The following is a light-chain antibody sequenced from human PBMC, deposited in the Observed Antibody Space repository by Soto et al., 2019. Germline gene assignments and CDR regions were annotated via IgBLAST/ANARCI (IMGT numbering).Light chain of an antibody. J-gene: IGKJ4*01. Sequence: EIVLTQSPGTLSLSPGERATLSCRASQSVRSNFVAWYQEKPGQAPRFLISGASNRATGIPDRFSGSGSGTDFTLTISRLEPEDFAVYYCQQYGSSPLTFGGGTKVEIK. CDR3: QQYGSSPLT. CDR1: QSVRSNF. V-gene: IGKV3-20*01. CDR2: GAS.